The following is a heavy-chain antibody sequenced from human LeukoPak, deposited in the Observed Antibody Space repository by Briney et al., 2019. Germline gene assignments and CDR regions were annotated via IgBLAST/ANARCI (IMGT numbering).Heavy chain of an antibody. CDR2: IYPGDSDI. CDR3: AKTYSSSSWEFDF. CDR1: GFSFPSYW. V-gene: IGHV5-51*01. Sequence: GESLKISCKGSGFSFPSYWIGWVRQMPGKGLEWMGIIYPGDSDIRYSPSFQGQVTFSADKSISTAYLQWSSLKASDTAMYYCAKTYSSSSWEFDFWGQGALVTVSS. D-gene: IGHD6-6*01. J-gene: IGHJ4*02.